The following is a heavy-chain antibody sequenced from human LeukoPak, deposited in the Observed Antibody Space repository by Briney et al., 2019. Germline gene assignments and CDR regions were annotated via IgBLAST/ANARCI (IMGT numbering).Heavy chain of an antibody. CDR3: AKVQIVGALGYYFDY. CDR1: GFTFSSYE. D-gene: IGHD1-26*01. CDR2: ISGSGGST. J-gene: IGHJ4*02. Sequence: GGSLRLSCAASGFTFSSYEMNWVRQAPGKGLEWVSAISGSGGSTYYADSVKGRFTISRDNSKNTLYLQMNSLRAEDTAVYYCAKVQIVGALGYYFDYWGQGTLVTVSS. V-gene: IGHV3-23*01.